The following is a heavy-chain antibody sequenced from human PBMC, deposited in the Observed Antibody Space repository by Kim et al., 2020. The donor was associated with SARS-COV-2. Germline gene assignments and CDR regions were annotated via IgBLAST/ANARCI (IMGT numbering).Heavy chain of an antibody. J-gene: IGHJ4*02. V-gene: IGHV4-39*01. CDR2: IYYSGST. CDR3: AIVGATREFDY. D-gene: IGHD1-26*01. Sequence: SETLSLTCTVSGGSISSSSYYWGWIRQPPGKGLEWIGSIYYSGSTYYNPALKSRVTISVDTSKNQFSLKLSSVTAADTAVYYCAIVGATREFDYWGQGTLVTVSS. CDR1: GGSISSSSYY.